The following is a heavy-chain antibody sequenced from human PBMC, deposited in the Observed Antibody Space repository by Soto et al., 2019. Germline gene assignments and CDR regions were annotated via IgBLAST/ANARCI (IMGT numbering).Heavy chain of an antibody. J-gene: IGHJ6*02. CDR3: ARVTVAETGDYYGMDV. Sequence: QVQLQESGPGLVKPSQTLSLTCTVSGGSISSGGYYWSWIRQHPGKGLEWIGYIYYSGSTYYNPSLKSRVTISVDTSKNQFSLKLSSVTAADTAVYYRARVTVAETGDYYGMDVWGQGTTVTVSS. CDR2: IYYSGST. CDR1: GGSISSGGYY. D-gene: IGHD6-19*01. V-gene: IGHV4-31*03.